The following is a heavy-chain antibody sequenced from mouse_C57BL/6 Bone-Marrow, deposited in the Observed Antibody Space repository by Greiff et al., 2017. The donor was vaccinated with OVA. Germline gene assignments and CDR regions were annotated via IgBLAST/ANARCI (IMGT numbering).Heavy chain of an antibody. CDR1: GYTFTDYE. J-gene: IGHJ4*01. CDR3: TRGGGSSLYAMDY. Sequence: VQLQQSGAELVRPGASVTLSCKASGYTFTDYEMHWVKQTPVHGLEWIGAIDPETGGTAYNQKFKGKAILTADKSSSTAYMELRSLTSEDSAVYYCTRGGGSSLYAMDYWGQGTSVTVSS. CDR2: IDPETGGT. V-gene: IGHV1-15*01. D-gene: IGHD1-1*01.